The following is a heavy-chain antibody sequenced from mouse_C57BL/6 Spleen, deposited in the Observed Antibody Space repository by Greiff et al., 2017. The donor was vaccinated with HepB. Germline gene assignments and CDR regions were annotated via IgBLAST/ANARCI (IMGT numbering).Heavy chain of an antibody. CDR2: ISSGGSYT. CDR3: AREIYYYGSSYHHFDY. V-gene: IGHV5-6*01. CDR1: GFTFSSYG. J-gene: IGHJ2*01. Sequence: EVKLVESGGDLVKPGGSLKLSCAASGFTFSSYGMSWVRQTPDKRLEWVATISSGGSYTYYPDSVKGRFTISRDNAKNTLYLQMSSLRSEDTAMYYCAREIYYYGSSYHHFDYWGQGTTLTVSS. D-gene: IGHD1-1*01.